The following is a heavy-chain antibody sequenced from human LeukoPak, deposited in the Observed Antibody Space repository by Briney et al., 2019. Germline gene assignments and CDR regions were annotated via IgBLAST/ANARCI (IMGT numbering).Heavy chain of an antibody. D-gene: IGHD1-26*01. J-gene: IGHJ3*02. CDR1: GGSISSSSYY. Sequence: ETLSLTCTVSGGSISSSSYYWGWIRQPPGKGLEWVSIIYSGGSTFYADSVKGRFTISRDNSKNTLYLQMSSLRAEDTAVYYCARGGSYLSAFDIWGQGTMVTVSS. V-gene: IGHV3-53*03. CDR2: IYSGGST. CDR3: ARGGSYLSAFDI.